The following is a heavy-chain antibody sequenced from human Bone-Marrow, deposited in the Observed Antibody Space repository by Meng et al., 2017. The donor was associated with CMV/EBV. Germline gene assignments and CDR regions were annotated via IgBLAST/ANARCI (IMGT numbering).Heavy chain of an antibody. CDR2: ISSSSSYI. Sequence: GGSLRLSCAASGFTFSSYSMNWVRQAPGKGLEWVSSISSSSSYIYYADSVKGRFTISRDNAKNSLYLQMNSLRAEDTAVYSCASALGYCSSTSCYSFDYWGQGTLVTVSS. CDR1: GFTFSSYS. J-gene: IGHJ4*02. CDR3: ASALGYCSSTSCYSFDY. D-gene: IGHD2-2*01. V-gene: IGHV3-21*01.